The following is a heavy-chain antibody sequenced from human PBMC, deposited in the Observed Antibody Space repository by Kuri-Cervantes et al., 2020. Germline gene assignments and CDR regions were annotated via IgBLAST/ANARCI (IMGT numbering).Heavy chain of an antibody. D-gene: IGHD6-6*01. J-gene: IGHJ3*02. V-gene: IGHV3-7*04. CDR3: ARGESFEYSSSSLVDAFDI. CDR1: GFTFSNFW. Sequence: LSLTCVASGFTFSNFWMSWVRQAPGKGLESLTNIKPDGTEKYYADSVKGRFTISRDNAKNSLYLQMNSLRAEDTAVYYCARGESFEYSSSSLVDAFDIWGQGTMVTVSS. CDR2: IKPDGTEK.